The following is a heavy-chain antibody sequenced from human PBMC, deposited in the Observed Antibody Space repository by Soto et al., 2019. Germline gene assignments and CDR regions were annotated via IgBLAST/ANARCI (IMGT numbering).Heavy chain of an antibody. Sequence: ASVKVSCKASGSTFSSDAISWVRQAPGQGLEWMGGIINFYGTTNYAQKFRGRLTITADKSTSTAYMELSGLTSEDTAVYYCARNRYTTWIHVPVPGDWFAPWGQGTLVTVSS. D-gene: IGHD5-18*01. CDR2: IINFYGTT. CDR1: GSTFSSDA. V-gene: IGHV1-69*06. CDR3: ARNRYTTWIHVPVPGDWFAP. J-gene: IGHJ5*02.